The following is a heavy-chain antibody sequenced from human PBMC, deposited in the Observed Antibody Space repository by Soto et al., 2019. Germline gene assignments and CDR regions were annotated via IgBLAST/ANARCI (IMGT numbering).Heavy chain of an antibody. J-gene: IGHJ6*02. CDR1: GFTFSGFW. CDR2: INHDGSEK. V-gene: IGHV3-7*04. D-gene: IGHD3-16*01. Sequence: VQMVESGGGLVQPGGSLRLSCAVSGFTFSGFWMTWVRQAPGKGLEWVANINHDGSEKYYVVSVKGRFTISRDNAKNSLYLLMCRMRAEDTALYCCTRGGYDLGGMDIWGQGTTVTVSS. CDR3: TRGGYDLGGMDI.